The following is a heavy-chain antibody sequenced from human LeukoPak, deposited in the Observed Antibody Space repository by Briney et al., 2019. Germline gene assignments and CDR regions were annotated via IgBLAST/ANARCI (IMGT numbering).Heavy chain of an antibody. CDR2: FYAGGGT. CDR3: ARHYDGSGYYFDY. Sequence: SQTLSLTCTVSGGSISSGGSFWSWIRQPAGKGLEWIGRFYAGGGTNYNPSLQSRVTISVDTSNNQFSLKLTSVTAADTAVYYCARHYDGSGYYFDYWGQGTLVTVSS. J-gene: IGHJ4*02. D-gene: IGHD3-22*01. CDR1: GGSISSGGSF. V-gene: IGHV4-61*02.